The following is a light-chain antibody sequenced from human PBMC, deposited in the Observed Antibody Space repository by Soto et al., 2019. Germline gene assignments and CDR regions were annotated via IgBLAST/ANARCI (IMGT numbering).Light chain of an antibody. CDR2: DAS. J-gene: IGKJ4*01. V-gene: IGKV3-20*01. CDR3: QQYGSSPLT. CDR1: QSVSSY. Sequence: EIVLTQSPATLSLSPGERATLSCRASQSVSSYLAWYQQKPGQAPRLLFYDASSRATGIPDRFSGSGSGTDFTLTISRLEPEDFAVYYCQQYGSSPLTFGGGTKVDIK.